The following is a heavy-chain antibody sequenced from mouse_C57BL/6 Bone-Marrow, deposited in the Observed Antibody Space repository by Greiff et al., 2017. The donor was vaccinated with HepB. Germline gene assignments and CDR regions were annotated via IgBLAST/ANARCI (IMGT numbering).Heavy chain of an antibody. V-gene: IGHV1-63*01. D-gene: IGHD2-3*01. CDR1: GYTFTNYW. J-gene: IGHJ1*03. Sequence: QVQLQQSGAELVRPGTSVKMSCKASGYTFTNYWIGWAKQRPGHGLEWIGDIYPGGGYTNYNEKFKGKATLTADKSSSTAYMQFSSLTSEDSAIYYCARWDDGYYWYFDVWAQGPRSPSPQ. CDR2: IYPGGGYT. CDR3: ARWDDGYYWYFDV.